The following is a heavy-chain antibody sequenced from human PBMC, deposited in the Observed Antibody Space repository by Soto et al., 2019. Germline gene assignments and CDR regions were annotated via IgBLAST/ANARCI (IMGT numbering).Heavy chain of an antibody. J-gene: IGHJ4*02. CDR2: IWYDGSNE. Sequence: QVQLVESGGGVVQPGRSLRLSCAASGFTFSNYGIHWVRQAPGKGLEWVAVIWYDGSNEYYADSVKGRFTISRDNSRNTLYLQMNSLRAEDTAAYYCARDGALESSGWYHGGGDYFDYWGQGTLVTVSS. D-gene: IGHD6-19*01. CDR1: GFTFSNYG. V-gene: IGHV3-33*01. CDR3: ARDGALESSGWYHGGGDYFDY.